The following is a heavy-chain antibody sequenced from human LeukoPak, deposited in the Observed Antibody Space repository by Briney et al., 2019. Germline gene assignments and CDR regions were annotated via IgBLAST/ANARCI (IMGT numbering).Heavy chain of an antibody. Sequence: ASVKVSCKASGYTLNRFGISWVRQAPGQGLEWMGWISAYNGNTNYAQNLQGRVTMTTDTSTSTAYMELRSLRSDDTAVYFCATGVRWDFDYWGQGSLVTVSS. CDR2: ISAYNGNT. V-gene: IGHV1-18*01. D-gene: IGHD4-23*01. J-gene: IGHJ4*02. CDR3: ATGVRWDFDY. CDR1: GYTLNRFG.